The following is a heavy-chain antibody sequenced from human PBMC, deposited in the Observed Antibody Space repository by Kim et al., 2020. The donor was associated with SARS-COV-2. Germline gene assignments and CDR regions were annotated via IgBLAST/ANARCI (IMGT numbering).Heavy chain of an antibody. V-gene: IGHV3-30*18. CDR2: ISYDGSNK. D-gene: IGHD3-22*01. CDR3: AKGRIVVVENDAFDI. Sequence: GGSLRLSCAASGFTFSSYGMHWVRQAPGKGLEWVAVISYDGSNKYYADSVKGRFTISRDNYKNTLYLQMNSLRAEDTAVYYCAKGRIVVVENDAFDIWGQGTMVTVSS. CDR1: GFTFSSYG. J-gene: IGHJ3*02.